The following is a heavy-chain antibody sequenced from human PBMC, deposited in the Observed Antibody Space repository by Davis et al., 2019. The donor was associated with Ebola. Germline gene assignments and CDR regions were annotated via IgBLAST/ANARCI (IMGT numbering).Heavy chain of an antibody. J-gene: IGHJ4*02. CDR3: ARRYNWDTHLDY. V-gene: IGHV4-34*01. CDR1: GGSFSGYY. CDR2: INHSGST. D-gene: IGHD1/OR15-1a*01. Sequence: MPSETLSLTCAVSGGSFSGYYWSWIRQPPGKGLEWIGEINHSGSTNYNPSLKSRVTISVDTSKNQFSLRLTSVTAADTAIYYCARRYNWDTHLDYWGQGTLVTVSS.